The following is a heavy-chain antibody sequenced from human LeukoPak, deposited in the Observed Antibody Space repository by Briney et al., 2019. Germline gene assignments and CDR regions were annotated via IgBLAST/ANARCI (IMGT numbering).Heavy chain of an antibody. Sequence: PSETLSLTCAVYGGSFSGYYWSWIRQPPGKGLEWIGEINHSGSTNYNPSLKSRVTISVDTSKNQFSLKLSSVTAADTAVYYCAHRGVDTEYDNYFDYWGQGTLVTVSS. CDR1: GGSFSGYY. CDR2: INHSGST. V-gene: IGHV4-34*01. J-gene: IGHJ4*02. D-gene: IGHD5-18*01. CDR3: AHRGVDTEYDNYFDY.